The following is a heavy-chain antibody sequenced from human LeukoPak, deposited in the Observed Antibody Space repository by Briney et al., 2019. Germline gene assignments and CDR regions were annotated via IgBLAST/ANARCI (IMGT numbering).Heavy chain of an antibody. Sequence: ASVKVSCKASGYTFXSXGXXXVRXXPXXXLEWMGWISAYNGNTNYAQKLQGRVTMTTDTSTSTAYMELRSLRSDDTAVYYCARYSNYYFDYWGQGTLVTVSS. D-gene: IGHD4-11*01. V-gene: IGHV1-18*01. J-gene: IGHJ4*02. CDR2: ISAYNGNT. CDR3: ARYSNYYFDY. CDR1: GYTFXSXG.